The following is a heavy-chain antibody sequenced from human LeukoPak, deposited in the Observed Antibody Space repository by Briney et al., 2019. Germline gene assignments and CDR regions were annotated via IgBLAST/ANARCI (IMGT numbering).Heavy chain of an antibody. J-gene: IGHJ4*02. CDR3: ARVVQNSGTIDY. D-gene: IGHD3-10*01. V-gene: IGHV4-59*08. Sequence: AETLSLTCTVSGDSISSYYWTWIRQPPGKGLEWIGYVYYSGSTFYNPSLKSRVTILVDTSKNQFSLKLSSVTAADSALYYCARVVQNSGTIDYWGQGTLVTVSS. CDR1: GDSISSYY. CDR2: VYYSGST.